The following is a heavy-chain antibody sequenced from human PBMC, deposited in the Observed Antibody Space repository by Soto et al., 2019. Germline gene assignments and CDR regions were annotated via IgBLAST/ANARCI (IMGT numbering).Heavy chain of an antibody. CDR2: VSASGST. D-gene: IGHD1-1*01. CDR3: ARGGSTHYYYGLDV. CDR1: GGSISGFF. J-gene: IGHJ6*02. Sequence: LTCTVSGGSISGFFWTWVRQPPGMPLEGLGHVSASGSTAYNPSLRSRLSLSLDVSKNRFSLELTSVTAADTATYFCARGGSTHYYYGLDVWGQGTTVTVSS. V-gene: IGHV4-4*07.